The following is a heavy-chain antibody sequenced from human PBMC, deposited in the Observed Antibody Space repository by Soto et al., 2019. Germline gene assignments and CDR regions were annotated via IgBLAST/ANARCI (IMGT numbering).Heavy chain of an antibody. D-gene: IGHD6-19*01. V-gene: IGHV3-48*04. Sequence: PVGSLRLSCAASGFTFFSYSMNWVRQAPGKGLEWVSYISTGGGTIYYADSVKGRFTISRDNAKNTLYLQMSTLRAEDTAVYYCARVLKSSGWDNDVFDIWGQGTMVTVSS. CDR1: GFTFFSYS. CDR3: ARVLKSSGWDNDVFDI. J-gene: IGHJ3*02. CDR2: ISTGGGTI.